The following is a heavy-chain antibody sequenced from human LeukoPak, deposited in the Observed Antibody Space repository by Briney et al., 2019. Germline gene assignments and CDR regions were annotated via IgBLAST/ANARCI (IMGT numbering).Heavy chain of an antibody. V-gene: IGHV4-4*07. J-gene: IGHJ5*02. Sequence: PSETLSLTCTFSYVSTSFYSCSLIRQPAGKGLEWLGRIYTNGNTNYNPSLKSRVTMSVDTSKKQLSLKLSSMTAAETAVYYCAREAMGQEGGNWLDPWGQGTLVTVSS. CDR3: AREAMGQEGGNWLDP. CDR2: IYTNGNT. CDR1: YVSTSFYS. D-gene: IGHD5-18*01.